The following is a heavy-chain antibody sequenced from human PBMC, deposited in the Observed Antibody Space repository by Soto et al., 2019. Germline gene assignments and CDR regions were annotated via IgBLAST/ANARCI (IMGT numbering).Heavy chain of an antibody. J-gene: IGHJ4*02. CDR2: ISATAVSS. D-gene: IGHD3-3*01. V-gene: IGHV3-23*01. CDR1: GFGFSHYV. CDR3: AKGGDSWSGYSPH. Sequence: PGGSLRLSCAASGFGFSHYVMSWVRQAPGKGLEWVSGISATAVSSYSADTVKGRFTISRDNSQNMLYLQMNSLTAEDTAVYYCAKGGDSWSGYSPHWGQGTLVTRLL.